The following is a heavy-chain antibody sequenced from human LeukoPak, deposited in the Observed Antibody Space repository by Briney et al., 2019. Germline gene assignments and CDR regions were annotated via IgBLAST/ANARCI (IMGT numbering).Heavy chain of an antibody. CDR2: INWNGGST. CDR3: ARDQTSDGGADWYFDL. Sequence: GGSLRLSCAASGFTFDDYGMSWVRQAPGKGLEWVSGINWNGGSTGYADSVKGRFTISRDNAKNSLYLQMNSLGAEDTALYYCARDQTSDGGADWYFDLWGRGTLVTVSS. D-gene: IGHD4-23*01. V-gene: IGHV3-20*04. CDR1: GFTFDDYG. J-gene: IGHJ2*01.